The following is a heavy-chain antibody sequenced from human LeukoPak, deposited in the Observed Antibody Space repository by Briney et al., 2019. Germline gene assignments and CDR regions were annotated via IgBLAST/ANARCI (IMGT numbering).Heavy chain of an antibody. CDR1: GFTFSSYG. CDR2: IRYDGSNK. J-gene: IGHJ4*02. CDR3: ARAYYYDSSGYSGVFDY. V-gene: IGHV3-30*02. D-gene: IGHD3-22*01. Sequence: PGGSLRLSCAASGFTFSSYGMHWVRQAPGKGLEWVAFIRYDGSNKYYADSVKGRFTISRDNSKNTLYLQMNSLRAEDTAVYYCARAYYYDSSGYSGVFDYWGQGTLVTVSS.